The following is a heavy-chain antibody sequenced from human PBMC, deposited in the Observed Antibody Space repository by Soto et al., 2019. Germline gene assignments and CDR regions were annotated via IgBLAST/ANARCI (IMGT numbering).Heavy chain of an antibody. J-gene: IGHJ6*02. V-gene: IGHV1-69*01. CDR2: IIPIFGTA. CDR3: AGPPELTRIYYYYGMDV. Sequence: QAPGQGLEWMGGIIPIFGTANYAQKFQGRVTITADESTSTAYMEPSSLRSEDTAVYYCAGPPELTRIYYYYGMDVWGQGTTVTVSS. D-gene: IGHD1-7*01.